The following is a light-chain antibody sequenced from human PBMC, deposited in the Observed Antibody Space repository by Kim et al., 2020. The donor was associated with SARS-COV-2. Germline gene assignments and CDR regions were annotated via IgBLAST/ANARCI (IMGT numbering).Light chain of an antibody. CDR2: DVS. CDR3: SSYTSSSTVV. J-gene: IGLJ2*01. V-gene: IGLV2-14*04. CDR1: SSDVGGYNY. Sequence: GQSITISCTGTSSDVGGYNYVSWYQQHPGKAPKLMIYDVSKRPSGVSNRFSGSKSGNTAYLTISGLQAEDEADYYCSSYTSSSTVVFGGGTQLTVL.